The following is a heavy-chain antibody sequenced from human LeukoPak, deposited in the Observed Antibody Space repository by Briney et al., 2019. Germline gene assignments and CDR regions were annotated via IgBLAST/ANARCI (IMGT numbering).Heavy chain of an antibody. CDR2: INPNSGGA. CDR1: GYTFTGYY. CDR3: ARDSRNYYDSRGGGDEAFDI. Sequence: GASVKVSCKPSGYTFTGYYIQWVRQAPGQGLEWMGWINPNSGGASYVQKFQGRVTMTSDTSISTAYMELSSLRSDDTAVYYCARDSRNYYDSRGGGDEAFDIWGQGTMVTVSS. J-gene: IGHJ3*02. V-gene: IGHV1-2*02. D-gene: IGHD3-22*01.